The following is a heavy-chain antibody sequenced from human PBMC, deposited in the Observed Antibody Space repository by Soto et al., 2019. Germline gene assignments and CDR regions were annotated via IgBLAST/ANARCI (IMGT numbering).Heavy chain of an antibody. Sequence: GGSLRLSCAASGFTFNSYVMTWVRQAPGEGLEWVSSISRSGRGSAYYADSVKGRFTISRDNSENTLFLQMNNLRDEDTALYYCARGRYLDSSDYWVANLPSDHWGLGTLVTVSS. CDR2: ISRSGRGSA. D-gene: IGHD3-22*01. V-gene: IGHV3-23*01. CDR3: ARGRYLDSSDYWVANLPSDH. CDR1: GFTFNSYV. J-gene: IGHJ4*02.